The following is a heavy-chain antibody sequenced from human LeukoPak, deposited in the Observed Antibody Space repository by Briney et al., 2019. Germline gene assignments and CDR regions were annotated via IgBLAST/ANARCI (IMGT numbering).Heavy chain of an antibody. J-gene: IGHJ6*03. D-gene: IGHD5-12*01. Sequence: SVKVSCKASGGTFSSYAISWVRQAPGQGLEWMGGIIPISGTANYAQKFQGRVTITADKSTSTAYMELSSLRSEDTAVYYCARGGYDYRSAFSADPNSYYYYYMDVWGKGTTVTVSS. V-gene: IGHV1-69*06. CDR2: IIPISGTA. CDR3: ARGGYDYRSAFSADPNSYYYYYMDV. CDR1: GGTFSSYA.